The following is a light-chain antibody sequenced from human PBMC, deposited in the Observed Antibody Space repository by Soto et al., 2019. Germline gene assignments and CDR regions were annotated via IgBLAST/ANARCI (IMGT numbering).Light chain of an antibody. CDR2: GAS. CDR3: QQYGSSLIT. J-gene: IGKJ5*01. CDR1: QSVSSSY. Sequence: EIVLTQSPGTLSLSQGERATLSCRASQSVSSSYLAWYQQKPGQAPRLLIYGASSRATGIPDRFSGSGSGTDFTLTISRLEPEVFAVYYCQQYGSSLITFGQGTRLEIK. V-gene: IGKV3-20*01.